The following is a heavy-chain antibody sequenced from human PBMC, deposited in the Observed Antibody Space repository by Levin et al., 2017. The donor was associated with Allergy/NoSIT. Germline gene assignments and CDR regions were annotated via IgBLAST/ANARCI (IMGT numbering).Heavy chain of an antibody. CDR1: GFTFSSYA. J-gene: IGHJ4*02. CDR2: ISGSGGST. V-gene: IGHV3-23*01. D-gene: IGHD3-22*01. Sequence: GESLKISCAASGFTFSSYAMSWVRQAPGKGLEWVSAISGSGGSTYYADSVKGRFTISRDNSKNTLYLQMNSLRAEDTAVYYCAKVSTYYYDSSGDFDYWGQGTLVTVSA. CDR3: AKVSTYYYDSSGDFDY.